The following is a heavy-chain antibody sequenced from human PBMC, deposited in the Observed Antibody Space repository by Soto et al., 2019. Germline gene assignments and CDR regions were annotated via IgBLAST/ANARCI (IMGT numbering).Heavy chain of an antibody. J-gene: IGHJ6*02. CDR2: IIPIFGTA. D-gene: IGHD2-21*02. Sequence: QVQLVQSGAEVKKPGSSVKVSCKASGGTFSSYAISWVRQAPGQGLEWMGGIIPIFGTANYAQKFRGRVTITADESTSTAYMELSSLRSEDTAVYYCLGLWMVTADYYYGMDVWGQGTTVTVSS. CDR3: LGLWMVTADYYYGMDV. V-gene: IGHV1-69*12. CDR1: GGTFSSYA.